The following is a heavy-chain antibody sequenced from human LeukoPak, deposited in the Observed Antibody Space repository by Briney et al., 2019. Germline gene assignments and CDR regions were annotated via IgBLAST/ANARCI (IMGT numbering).Heavy chain of an antibody. D-gene: IGHD1-14*01. V-gene: IGHV3-30*18. CDR2: ISYDGSNK. J-gene: IGHJ4*02. CDR1: GFTFSSYG. CDR3: AKATGYLL. Sequence: GGSLRLSCAASGFTFSSYGMHWVRQAPGKGLEWVAVISYDGSNKYYADSVKGRFAISRDNSKNTLYLQMNSLRAEDTAVYYCAKATGYLLWGQGTLVTVSS.